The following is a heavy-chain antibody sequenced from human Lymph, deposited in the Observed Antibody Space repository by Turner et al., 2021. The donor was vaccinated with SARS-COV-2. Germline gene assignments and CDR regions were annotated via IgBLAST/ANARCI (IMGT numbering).Heavy chain of an antibody. V-gene: IGHV3-53*01. CDR2: IYSGGTT. CDR1: GIIVSRNY. J-gene: IGHJ6*02. Sequence: EVQLLEPGGGLIQPGGSLRLSCAASGIIVSRNYMNWVRQAPGKGLEWVSVIYSGGTTYYADSVKGRFTISRDNSKNTLYLQMNSLRVEDTAVYYCARDLGTYGMDVWGQGTTVTVSS. D-gene: IGHD6-13*01. CDR3: ARDLGTYGMDV.